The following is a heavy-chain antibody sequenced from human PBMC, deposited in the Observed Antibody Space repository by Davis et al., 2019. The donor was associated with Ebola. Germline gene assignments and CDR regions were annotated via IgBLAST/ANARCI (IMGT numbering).Heavy chain of an antibody. CDR2: IYRDGRT. CDR1: GFIVSDKY. CDR3: TRHVSGDLWYFDL. V-gene: IGHV3-53*01. Sequence: GESLKISCAASGFIVSDKYMSWVRRAPGKGLEWVSVIYRDGRTYHADSVKGRFTISRDNSKNTVYLQMNSLRAEDTAVYYCTRHVSGDLWYFDLWGRGTLVTVSS. D-gene: IGHD4-17*01. J-gene: IGHJ2*01.